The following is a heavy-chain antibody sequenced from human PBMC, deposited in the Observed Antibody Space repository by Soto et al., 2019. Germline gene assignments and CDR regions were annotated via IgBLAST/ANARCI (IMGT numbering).Heavy chain of an antibody. CDR3: ARVREYSRTFDP. CDR2: MNPNSGNT. D-gene: IGHD6-6*01. V-gene: IGHV1-8*01. J-gene: IGHJ5*02. CDR1: GYTFTSYD. Sequence: QVQLVQSGAEVKKPGASVKVSCKASGYTFTSYDINWVRQATGQGLEGMGWMNPNSGNTGYAQKFQGRVTMPRNTSISTAYMELSSLRSEDTAVYYCARVREYSRTFDPWGQGTLVTVSS.